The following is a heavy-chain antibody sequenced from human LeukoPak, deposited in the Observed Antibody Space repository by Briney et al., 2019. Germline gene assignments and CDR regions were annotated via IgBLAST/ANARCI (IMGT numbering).Heavy chain of an antibody. Sequence: SVKVSCKASGFTFTSSAVQWVRLARGQRLEWIGWIVVGSGNTNYAQKFQERVPITRDMSTTTAYMELSSLRSEDTAVYYCAASVLTDAFDIWGQGTMVTVSS. V-gene: IGHV1-58*01. J-gene: IGHJ3*02. CDR2: IVVGSGNT. CDR3: AASVLTDAFDI. CDR1: GFTFTSSA. D-gene: IGHD3-10*01.